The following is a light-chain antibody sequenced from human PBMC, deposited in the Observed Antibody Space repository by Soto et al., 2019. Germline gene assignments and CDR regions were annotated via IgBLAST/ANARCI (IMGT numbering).Light chain of an antibody. J-gene: IGKJ1*01. CDR1: QRVGIS. V-gene: IGKV3-15*01. Sequence: EIVMTQSPASLSVSPGETATLSCRASQRVGISLAWYQQKPGQAPRLLIYGASTRATGIPARFSGSGSGTDFTLTISSLQSEDFAFFYCQQYDNWPRTFGQGTKVEIK. CDR3: QQYDNWPRT. CDR2: GAS.